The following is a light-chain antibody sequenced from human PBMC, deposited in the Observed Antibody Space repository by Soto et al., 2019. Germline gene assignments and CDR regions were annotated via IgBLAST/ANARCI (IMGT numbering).Light chain of an antibody. CDR1: QPVITS. CDR3: QQYSDYSAQGLT. CDR2: DAS. Sequence: IQLTPSPSALSASIGDRVTITCRSSQPVITSLAWYQHKPGEAPKLLIYDASILQTGVPSRFSGYASGTEFTLTITSVQPDDFANYYCQQYSDYSAQGLTLGGGTKVDIK. J-gene: IGKJ4*01. V-gene: IGKV1-5*01.